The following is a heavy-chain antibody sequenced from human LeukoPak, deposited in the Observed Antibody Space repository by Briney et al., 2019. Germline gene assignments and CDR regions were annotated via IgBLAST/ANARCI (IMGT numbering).Heavy chain of an antibody. J-gene: IGHJ4*02. CDR1: GFTFSSYA. V-gene: IGHV3-30-3*01. Sequence: GGSLRLSCAASGFTFSSYAMHWVRQAPGKGPEWVAVISYDGSNKYYADSVKGRFTISRDNSKNTLYLQMNSLRAEDTAVYYCARVLDDYGDAHFDYWGQGTLVTVSS. D-gene: IGHD4-17*01. CDR3: ARVLDDYGDAHFDY. CDR2: ISYDGSNK.